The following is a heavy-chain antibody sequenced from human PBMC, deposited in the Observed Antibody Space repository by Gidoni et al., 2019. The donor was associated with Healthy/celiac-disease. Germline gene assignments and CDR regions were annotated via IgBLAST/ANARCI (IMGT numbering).Heavy chain of an antibody. V-gene: IGHV3-23*01. CDR3: ARGTDAIAVAGHFDC. CDR1: GFTFSNYA. J-gene: IGHJ4*02. CDR2: ISGGGGNT. D-gene: IGHD6-19*01. Sequence: EVQLLESGGDLVQPGGSLRLSWAASGFTFSNYAMTWVRQAPGKGLEWVSAISGGGGNTYYADSVKGRFTISRDNSKNTLYLQMNSLRAEDTAVYYCARGTDAIAVAGHFDCWGQGTLVTVSS.